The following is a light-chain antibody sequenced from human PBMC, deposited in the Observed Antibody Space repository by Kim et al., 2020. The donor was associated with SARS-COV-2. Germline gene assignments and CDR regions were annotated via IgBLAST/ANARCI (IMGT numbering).Light chain of an antibody. V-gene: IGKV1-8*01. CDR2: AAS. J-gene: IGKJ5*01. Sequence: AIRMTQSPSSFSASTGDRVTITCRASQGISSYLAWYQQKPGKAPKLLIYAASTLQSGVPPRFSGSGSGTDFTLTISCLQSEDFATYYCQQYYSYPRFGQGTRLEIK. CDR3: QQYYSYPR. CDR1: QGISSY.